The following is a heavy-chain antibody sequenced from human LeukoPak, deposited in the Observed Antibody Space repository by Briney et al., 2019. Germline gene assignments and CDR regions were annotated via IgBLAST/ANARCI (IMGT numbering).Heavy chain of an antibody. V-gene: IGHV3-23*01. Sequence: QLGGSLRLSCAASGFTFSSYAMSWVRQAPGKGLEGVSAISGSGGSTYYADSVKGRFTISRDNSKNTLYLQMNSLRAEDTAVYYCAKDQSNWNEGFDYWGQGTLVTVSS. D-gene: IGHD1-1*01. J-gene: IGHJ4*02. CDR3: AKDQSNWNEGFDY. CDR1: GFTFSSYA. CDR2: ISGSGGST.